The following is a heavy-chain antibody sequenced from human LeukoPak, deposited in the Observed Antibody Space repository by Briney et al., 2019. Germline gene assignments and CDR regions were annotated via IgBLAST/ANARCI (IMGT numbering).Heavy chain of an antibody. CDR2: ISGNGGST. CDR1: GFTFSTYA. Sequence: QPGGSRRLSCAASGFTFSTYALHWVRQAPGKGLEYVSAISGNGGSTYYAISVKGRFAISRDNSKNTVYLQMGSLRAEDMAVYYCARDRAGFWSGYLDYWGQGTLVTVSS. CDR3: ARDRAGFWSGYLDY. V-gene: IGHV3-64*01. D-gene: IGHD3-3*01. J-gene: IGHJ4*02.